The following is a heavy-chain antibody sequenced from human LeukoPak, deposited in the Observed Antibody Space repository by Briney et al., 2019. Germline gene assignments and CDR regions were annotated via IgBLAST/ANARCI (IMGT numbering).Heavy chain of an antibody. CDR1: GYTFTSYD. CDR2: MNPNSGNT. Sequence: ASVKVSCKASGYTFTSYDINWVRQATGQGLEWMGWMNPNSGNTGYAQKFQGRVTMTRNTSISTAYMELSSLRSEDTAVYYCARGLSNQYYDFWSGYYPFDYWGQGTLVTVSP. V-gene: IGHV1-8*01. D-gene: IGHD3-3*01. J-gene: IGHJ4*02. CDR3: ARGLSNQYYDFWSGYYPFDY.